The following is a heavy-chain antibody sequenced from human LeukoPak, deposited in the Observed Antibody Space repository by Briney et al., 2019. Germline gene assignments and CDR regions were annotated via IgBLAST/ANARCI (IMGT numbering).Heavy chain of an antibody. V-gene: IGHV4-31*03. J-gene: IGHJ5*02. D-gene: IGHD6-19*01. CDR1: GGSISSGGYY. CDR2: IYYSGST. Sequence: SETLSLTCTVSGGSISSGGYYWSWIRQHPGKGLEWIGYIYYSGSTYYNPSLKSRVTISVDTSKNQFSLKLSSVTAADTAVYYCARDRWSSGWSHNWFDPWSQGTLVTVSS. CDR3: ARDRWSSGWSHNWFDP.